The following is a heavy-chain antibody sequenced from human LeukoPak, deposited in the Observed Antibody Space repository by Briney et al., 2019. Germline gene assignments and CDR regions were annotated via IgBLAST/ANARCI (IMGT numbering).Heavy chain of an antibody. CDR2: IGPGGGDI. V-gene: IGHV3-23*01. CDR3: AKYCGGDCFRNFDY. J-gene: IGHJ4*02. Sequence: GGSLSLSCAAYGFTFSTYAMTWVRQAQGQGLEWVTVIGPGGGDILYADSVKGRFTISRDNSENTLYLQMHSLRAEDTAVYYCAKYCGGDCFRNFDYWGQGTLVTVSS. CDR1: GFTFSTYA. D-gene: IGHD2-21*02.